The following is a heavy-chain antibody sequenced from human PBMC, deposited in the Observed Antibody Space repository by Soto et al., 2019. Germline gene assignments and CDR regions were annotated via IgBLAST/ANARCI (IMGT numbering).Heavy chain of an antibody. D-gene: IGHD3-22*01. Sequence: PGGSLRLSCAASGFSLSDYYMGWIRQAPGEGLEWVSYISSSGSTTHYADSVKGRFTISKDNAKNSVYLQMNSLRAEDTAVYYCARVRGDSSGSYYFDYWGQGTLVTVSS. CDR2: ISSSGSTT. CDR1: GFSLSDYY. V-gene: IGHV3-11*01. CDR3: ARVRGDSSGSYYFDY. J-gene: IGHJ4*02.